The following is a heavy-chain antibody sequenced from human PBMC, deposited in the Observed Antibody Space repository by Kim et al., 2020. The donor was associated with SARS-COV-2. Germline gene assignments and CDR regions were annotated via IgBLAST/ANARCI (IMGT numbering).Heavy chain of an antibody. CDR1: GFTFSSYA. V-gene: IGHV3-64D*09. J-gene: IGHJ4*02. CDR3: VKGAFGFGGVSGIDY. Sequence: GGSLRLSCSASGFTFSSYAMHWVRQAPGKGLEYVSAISSNGGSTYYADSVKGRFTISRDNSKNTLYLQMSSLRAEDTAVYYCVKGAFGFGGVSGIDYWGQGTLVTVSS. D-gene: IGHD3-16*01. CDR2: ISSNGGST.